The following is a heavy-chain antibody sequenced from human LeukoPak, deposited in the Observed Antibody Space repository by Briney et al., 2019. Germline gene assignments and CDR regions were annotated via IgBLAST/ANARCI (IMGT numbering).Heavy chain of an antibody. V-gene: IGHV3-48*03. D-gene: IGHD1-14*01. J-gene: IGHJ4*02. CDR3: ARGNPYYFDY. Sequence: GGSLRLSCAASGFIFSHYEMNWVRQAPGKGLEWVSYISSSGSTTYYADSVKGRFTISRDNAKNSLYLQMNSLRAEDTAVYYCARGNPYYFDYWGQGTLVTVSS. CDR2: ISSSGSTT. CDR1: GFIFSHYE.